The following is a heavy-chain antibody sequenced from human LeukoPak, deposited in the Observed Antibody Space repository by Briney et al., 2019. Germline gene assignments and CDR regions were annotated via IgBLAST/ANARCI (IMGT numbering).Heavy chain of an antibody. Sequence: GGSLRLSCAAPGFTFSSYWMHWVRQAPGKGLLWVSPIKSDGSSTNYADSVKGRFTISRDTAKNTQYLQMNSLRAEDSSVYYCARAYSGTYYAFDVWGQGTMVTVSS. CDR2: IKSDGSST. J-gene: IGHJ3*01. CDR3: ARAYSGTYYAFDV. V-gene: IGHV3-74*01. D-gene: IGHD1-26*01. CDR1: GFTFSSYW.